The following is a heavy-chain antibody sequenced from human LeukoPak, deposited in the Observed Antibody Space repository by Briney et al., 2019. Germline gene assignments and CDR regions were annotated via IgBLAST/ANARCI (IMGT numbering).Heavy chain of an antibody. D-gene: IGHD6-6*01. CDR1: GGSISSSSYY. J-gene: IGHJ3*02. CDR3: ASWASPAAFDI. CDR2: IYHSGST. V-gene: IGHV4-39*07. Sequence: PSETLSLTCTVSGGSISSSSYYWGWIRQPPGKGLEWIGYIYHSGSTYYNPSLKSRVTISVDRSKNQFSLKLSSVTAADTAVYYCASWASPAAFDIWGQGTMVTVSS.